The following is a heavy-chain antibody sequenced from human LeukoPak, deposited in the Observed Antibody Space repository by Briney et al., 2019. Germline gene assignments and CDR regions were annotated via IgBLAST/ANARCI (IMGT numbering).Heavy chain of an antibody. J-gene: IGHJ4*02. CDR3: ARDLYDFWSGYSRGIDY. D-gene: IGHD3-3*01. CDR2: IYGAGSI. CDR1: GFTVSSNY. V-gene: IGHV3-53*01. Sequence: PGGSLRLSCAASGFTVSSNYMNWVRQAPGKGLEWVSVIYGAGSIYYADSVEGRFTISRDNAKNSLYLQMNSLRAEDTAVYYCARDLYDFWSGYSRGIDYWGQGTLVTVSS.